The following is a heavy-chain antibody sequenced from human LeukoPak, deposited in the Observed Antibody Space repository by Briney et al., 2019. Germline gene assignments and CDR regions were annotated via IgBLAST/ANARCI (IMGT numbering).Heavy chain of an antibody. CDR1: GFTFSSYA. J-gene: IGHJ4*02. D-gene: IGHD3-10*01. V-gene: IGHV3-30-3*01. Sequence: GGSLRLSCAASGFTFSSYAMHWVRQAPGKGLEWVAVISYDGSNKHYADSVKGRFTISRDNSKNTLYLQMNSLRAEDTAVYYCALSGYYYGSGSYPFFDYWGQGTLVTVSS. CDR3: ALSGYYYGSGSYPFFDY. CDR2: ISYDGSNK.